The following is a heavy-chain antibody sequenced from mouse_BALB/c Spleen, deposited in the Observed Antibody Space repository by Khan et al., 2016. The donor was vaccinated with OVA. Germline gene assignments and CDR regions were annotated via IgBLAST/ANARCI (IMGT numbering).Heavy chain of an antibody. CDR3: AYSLLLDAMYY. CDR1: GFNIKDTY. D-gene: IGHD1-2*01. Sequence: VQLQQSGAELMKPGASVKLSCTVSGFNIKDTYMHWVRQRPEQALEWIGRIDTANGNTKYDPKFQGKATMTADTSYNTVYLQLSSLTSVDTAVNYCAYSLLLDAMYYWGQGASVTVS. CDR2: IDTANGNT. J-gene: IGHJ4*01. V-gene: IGHV14-3*02.